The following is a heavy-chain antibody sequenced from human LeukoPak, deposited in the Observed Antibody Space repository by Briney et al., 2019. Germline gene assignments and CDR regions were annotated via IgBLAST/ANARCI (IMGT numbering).Heavy chain of an antibody. CDR2: ISGSNGNT. Sequence: ASVKVSCKTSGYTFTTYGISWVRQAPGQGLEWMGWISGSNGNTKYAQKVQGRVTMTTDTSTTTAYMEVRSLRSEDTAVYYCARGASRRGRRYCSGGSCYDWFDPWGQGTLVTVSS. J-gene: IGHJ5*02. CDR3: ARGASRRGRRYCSGGSCYDWFDP. CDR1: GYTFTTYG. D-gene: IGHD2-15*01. V-gene: IGHV1-18*04.